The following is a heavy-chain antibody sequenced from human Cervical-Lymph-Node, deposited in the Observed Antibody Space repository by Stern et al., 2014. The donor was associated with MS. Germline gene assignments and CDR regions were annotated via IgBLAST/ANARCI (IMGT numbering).Heavy chain of an antibody. CDR3: ARDSRYFDWLLSAFDY. V-gene: IGHV1-46*01. D-gene: IGHD3-9*01. Sequence: QVQLGQSGAEVKKPGASVKVSCKASGYTFTSYYMHWVRQAPGQGLEWMGIINPSGGSTSYAQKFQGRVTMTRDTSTSTVYMELSSLRSEDTAVYYCARDSRYFDWLLSAFDYWGQGTLVTVSS. CDR1: GYTFTSYY. CDR2: INPSGGST. J-gene: IGHJ4*02.